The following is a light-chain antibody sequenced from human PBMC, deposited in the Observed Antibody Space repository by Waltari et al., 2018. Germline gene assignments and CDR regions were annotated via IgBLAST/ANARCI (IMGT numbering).Light chain of an antibody. V-gene: IGKV1-39*01. CDR3: QQCYSTPLT. CDR2: AAS. J-gene: IGKJ4*01. CDR1: QSISNY. Sequence: DIQLTQSPSSLSASVGDRVTITCRASQSISNYLNWYQQKPGKAPKVVISAASSLQSGVPSRFRGSGSGTAFTLIISSLQPEDFATYYCQQCYSTPLTFGGGTKVE.